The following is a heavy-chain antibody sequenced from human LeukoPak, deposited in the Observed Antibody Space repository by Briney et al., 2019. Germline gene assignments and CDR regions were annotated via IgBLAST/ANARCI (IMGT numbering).Heavy chain of an antibody. J-gene: IGHJ4*02. CDR3: ARDLPNIVATPVDY. CDR2: ISWNSGSI. D-gene: IGHD5-12*01. CDR1: GFTFDDYA. Sequence: GGSLRLSCAASGFTFDDYAMHWVRQAPGKGLEWVSGISWNSGSIGYADSVKGRFTISRDNAKNSLYLQMNSLRAEDTAVYYCARDLPNIVATPVDYWGQGTLVTVSS. V-gene: IGHV3-9*01.